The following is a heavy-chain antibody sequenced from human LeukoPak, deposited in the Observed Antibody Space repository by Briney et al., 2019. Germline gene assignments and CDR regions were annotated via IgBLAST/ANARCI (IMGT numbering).Heavy chain of an antibody. V-gene: IGHV3-53*04. CDR1: GFTVSSSP. CDR2: IYSGGNT. CDR3: SRESGAFCPFGY. D-gene: IGHD1-26*01. Sequence: PGGSLRLSCAASGFTVSSSPINWVRQAPGRGLEWVSVIYSGGNTFYADSVKGRFTISRHNSENTLYLQMNSLSADDTAIYYCSRESGAFCPFGYWGQGTLVIVPP. J-gene: IGHJ4*02.